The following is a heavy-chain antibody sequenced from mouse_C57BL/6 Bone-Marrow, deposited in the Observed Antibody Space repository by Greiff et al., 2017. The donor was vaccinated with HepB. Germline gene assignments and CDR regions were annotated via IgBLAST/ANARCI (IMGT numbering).Heavy chain of an antibody. J-gene: IGHJ2*01. V-gene: IGHV14-3*01. CDR2: IDPANGNT. D-gene: IGHD2-4*01. CDR3: ASWDPYDYDDGSDY. Sequence: EVQLQQSVAELVRPGASVKLSCTASGFNIKNTYMHWVKQRPEQGLEWIGRIDPANGNTKYAPKFQGKATINADTSSNTAYLQLSSLTSEDTAIYYCASWDPYDYDDGSDYWGQGTTLTVSS. CDR1: GFNIKNTY.